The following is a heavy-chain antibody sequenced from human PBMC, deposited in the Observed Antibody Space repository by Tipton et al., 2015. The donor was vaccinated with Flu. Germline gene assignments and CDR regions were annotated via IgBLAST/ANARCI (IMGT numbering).Heavy chain of an antibody. CDR3: ARRTDFWSGYYLDY. Sequence: TLSLTCSVSGDSIGSRYYWAWIRQPPGKGLEWIGSIYHSGSTYYNPSLKSRVTISVDTSKNQFSLKLSSVTAADTAVYYCARRTDFWSGYYLDYWGQGTLVTVSS. V-gene: IGHV4-38-2*01. CDR1: GDSIGSRYY. J-gene: IGHJ4*02. D-gene: IGHD3-3*01. CDR2: IYHSGST.